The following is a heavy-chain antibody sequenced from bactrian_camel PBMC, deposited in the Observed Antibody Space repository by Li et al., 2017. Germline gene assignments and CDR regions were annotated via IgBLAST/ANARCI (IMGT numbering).Heavy chain of an antibody. J-gene: IGHJ4*01. V-gene: IGHV3S31*01. CDR3: AAFKNPLSRDCFALTVHGPSPGGNNW. CDR2: ILLRGDDT. Sequence: DVQLVESGGGSVQAGGSLALSCVAAKLTYSSNSMGWFRQAPGKEREGVAAILLRGDDTAYADAVKGRFTISQDATKKTLYLQMNSLKPEDTGMYYCAAFKNPLSRDCFALTVHGPSPGGNNWWGQGTQVTVS. D-gene: IGHD3*01. CDR1: KLTYSSNS.